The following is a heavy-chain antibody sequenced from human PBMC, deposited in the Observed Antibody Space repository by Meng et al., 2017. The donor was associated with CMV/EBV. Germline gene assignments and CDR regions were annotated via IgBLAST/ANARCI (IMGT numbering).Heavy chain of an antibody. Sequence: SETLSLTCTVSGGSISSYYWSWIRQPPGKGLEWSGYIYYSGSTNYNPSLKSRVTISVDTSKNQFSLKLSSVTAADTAVYYCARDQGGYGDYVDAFDIWGQGTMVTVSS. CDR2: IYYSGST. J-gene: IGHJ3*02. CDR3: ARDQGGYGDYVDAFDI. D-gene: IGHD4-17*01. CDR1: GGSISSYY. V-gene: IGHV4-59*01.